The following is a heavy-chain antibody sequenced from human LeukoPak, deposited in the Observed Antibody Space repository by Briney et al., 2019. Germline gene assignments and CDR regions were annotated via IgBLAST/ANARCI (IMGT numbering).Heavy chain of an antibody. CDR2: INHSGST. CDR1: GGSFSGYY. J-gene: IGHJ4*02. D-gene: IGHD5-24*01. CDR3: ARGRWAARY. Sequence: SETLSLTCAVYGGSFSGYYWSWIRQPPGKGLEWIGEINHSGSTNYNPSLKSRVTISVDTSENQFSLKLSSVTAADTAVYYCARGRWAARYWGQGTLVTVSS. V-gene: IGHV4-34*01.